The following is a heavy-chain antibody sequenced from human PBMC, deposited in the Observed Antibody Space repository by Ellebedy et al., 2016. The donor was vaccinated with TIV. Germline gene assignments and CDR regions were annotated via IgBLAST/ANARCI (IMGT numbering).Heavy chain of an antibody. D-gene: IGHD3-22*01. CDR3: ARDYYDSRPLAFDI. J-gene: IGHJ3*02. CDR1: GYTFTSYA. V-gene: IGHV1-3*01. CDR2: INAGNGNT. Sequence: ASVKVSXXASGYTFTSYAMHWVRQAPGQRLEWMGWINAGNGNTKYSQKFQGRVTITRDTSASTAYMELSSLRSEDTAVYYCARDYYDSRPLAFDIWGQGTMVTVSS.